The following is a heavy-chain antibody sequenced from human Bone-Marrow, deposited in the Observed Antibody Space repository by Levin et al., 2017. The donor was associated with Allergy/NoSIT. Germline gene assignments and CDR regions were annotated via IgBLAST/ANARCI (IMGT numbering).Heavy chain of an antibody. CDR3: ARYNYAYNAFDI. Sequence: GESLKISCVASGFTFRSYDMHWVRQATGKGLECVSTIGTAADTYYPDSVRGRFTITRDNAKNSLYLQMNGLSAGDTAVYYCARYNYAYNAFDIWGQGTMVTVSS. V-gene: IGHV3-13*01. CDR1: GFTFRSYD. CDR2: IGTAADT. D-gene: IGHD3-10*01. J-gene: IGHJ3*02.